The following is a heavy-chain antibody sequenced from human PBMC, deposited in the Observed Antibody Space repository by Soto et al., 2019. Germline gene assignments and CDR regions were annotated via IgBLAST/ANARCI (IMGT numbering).Heavy chain of an antibody. J-gene: IGHJ4*02. CDR2: TYYRSNWRH. CDR3: ARGVAGSGFDL. V-gene: IGHV6-1*01. CDR1: GDSVSSNTAA. Sequence: PSQTLSLLFAISGDSVSSNTAAWNWIRSSPSRGLEWLGRTYYRSNWRHDYAVSVKSRITVNPDTSKNHFSLQLNSVTPDDTAVYYCARGVAGSGFDLWGQGTLVTVSS. D-gene: IGHD6-19*01.